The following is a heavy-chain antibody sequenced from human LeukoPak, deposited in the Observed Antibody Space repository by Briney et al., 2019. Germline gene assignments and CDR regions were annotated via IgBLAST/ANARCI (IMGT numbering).Heavy chain of an antibody. Sequence: SETLSLTCTVSGGSISSSSYYWGWIRQPPGQGLEWIGSIYYSGNTYYNPSLKSRVTISVDTSKNQFSLKLNSVTAADTAVYYCAKDMELYSSGWYKDYHYALDVWGQGTTVSVS. V-gene: IGHV4-39*07. CDR1: GGSISSSSYY. CDR3: AKDMELYSSGWYKDYHYALDV. CDR2: IYYSGNT. D-gene: IGHD6-13*01. J-gene: IGHJ6*02.